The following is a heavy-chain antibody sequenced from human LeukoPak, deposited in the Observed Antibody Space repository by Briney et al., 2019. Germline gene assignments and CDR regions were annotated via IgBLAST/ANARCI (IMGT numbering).Heavy chain of an antibody. J-gene: IGHJ4*02. CDR3: AKEGYYGSGIDY. D-gene: IGHD3-10*01. Sequence: GGSLRLSCAAPGFTFSSYAMSWFRQAPGKGLEWVSAISGSGGSTYYADSVKGRFTISRDNSKNTLYLQMNSLRAEDTAVYYCAKEGYYGSGIDYWGQGTLVTVSS. CDR2: ISGSGGST. CDR1: GFTFSSYA. V-gene: IGHV3-23*01.